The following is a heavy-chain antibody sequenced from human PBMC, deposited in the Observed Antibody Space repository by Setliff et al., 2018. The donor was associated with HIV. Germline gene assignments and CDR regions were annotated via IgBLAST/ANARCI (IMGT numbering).Heavy chain of an antibody. Sequence: SETLSLTCTVSGSSISSNYYWAWIRQAPGKGLEWIGCIDASANTYYTPSLKSRATISIDTSKNQLPLKLRSVIAADTAVYYCARIFGDQGYYYGMDVWGQGTTVTVSS. CDR1: GSSISSNYY. J-gene: IGHJ6*02. D-gene: IGHD3-3*01. CDR2: IDASANT. V-gene: IGHV4-38-2*02. CDR3: ARIFGDQGYYYGMDV.